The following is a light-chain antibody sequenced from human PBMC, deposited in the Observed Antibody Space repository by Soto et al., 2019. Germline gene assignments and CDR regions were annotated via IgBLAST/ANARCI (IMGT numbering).Light chain of an antibody. V-gene: IGLV2-23*01. J-gene: IGLJ1*01. CDR1: SSDVGSYNL. Sequence: QSVLTQPASVSGSHGQSITLSCTGTSSDVGSYNLVSWYQQHPGKAPKLMISEGGKRPSGVSTRFSGSKSGNTASLTISGLQAEDEADYYCCSFARGNTYVFGTGTKVTVL. CDR2: EGG. CDR3: CSFARGNTYV.